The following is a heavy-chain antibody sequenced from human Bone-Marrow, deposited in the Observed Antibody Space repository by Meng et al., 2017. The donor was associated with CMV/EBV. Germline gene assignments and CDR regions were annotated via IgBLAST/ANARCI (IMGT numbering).Heavy chain of an antibody. CDR1: GFTFSHYW. Sequence: GESLKISCAASGFTFSHYWMHWVRQAPGEGLVWVSRINADGTSTNYADSVKGRFTISRDNSKNTLYLQMNSLRAEDTAVYYCARVDCSSTSCSDDAFDIWGQGTMVTVSS. CDR3: ARVDCSSTSCSDDAFDI. D-gene: IGHD2-2*01. V-gene: IGHV3-74*01. CDR2: INADGTST. J-gene: IGHJ3*02.